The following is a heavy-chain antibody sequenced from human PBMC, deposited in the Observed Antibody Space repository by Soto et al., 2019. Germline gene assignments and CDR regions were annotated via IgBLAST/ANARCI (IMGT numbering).Heavy chain of an antibody. CDR3: AKESWGNGY. Sequence: GGSLRLSCAASGFTFSSYGMHWVRQAPGKGLEWVAVISYDGSNKYYADSVKGRFTISRDNSKNTLYLQMNSLRAEDTAVYYCAKESWGNGYWGQGTLVTVSS. CDR2: ISYDGSNK. V-gene: IGHV3-30*18. D-gene: IGHD1-26*01. CDR1: GFTFSSYG. J-gene: IGHJ4*02.